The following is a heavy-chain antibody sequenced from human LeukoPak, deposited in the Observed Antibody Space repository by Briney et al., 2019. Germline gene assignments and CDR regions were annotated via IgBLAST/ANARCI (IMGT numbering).Heavy chain of an antibody. V-gene: IGHV4-30-2*05. CDR2: IYHSGST. D-gene: IGHD2-21*02. J-gene: IGHJ4*02. CDR1: GGSISSGGYS. CDR3: ARRHCGGDCEFDY. Sequence: SETLSLTCAVSGGSISSGGYSWSWIRQPPGKGLEWIGYIYHSGSTYYNPSLKSRVTISVDTSKNQFSLKLSSVTAADTAVYYCARRHCGGDCEFDYWGQGTLVTVSS.